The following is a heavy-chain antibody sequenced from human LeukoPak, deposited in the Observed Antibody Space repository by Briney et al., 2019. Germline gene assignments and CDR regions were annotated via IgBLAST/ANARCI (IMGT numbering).Heavy chain of an antibody. J-gene: IGHJ5*02. CDR3: AGALRWLAHDL. CDR2: FYNSGST. Sequence: KPSETLSLTCTVSGGSISSSSYYWSWIRQPPGKGLVWIGSFYNSGSTKYDPSLKSRITISADTSKNRFSLKLSSATAADTAVYYCAGALRWLAHDLWGRGTLVTVSS. D-gene: IGHD4-23*01. CDR1: GGSISSSSYY. V-gene: IGHV4-61*05.